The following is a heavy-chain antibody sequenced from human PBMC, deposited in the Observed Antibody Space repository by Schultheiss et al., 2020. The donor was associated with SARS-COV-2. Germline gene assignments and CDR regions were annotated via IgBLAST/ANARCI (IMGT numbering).Heavy chain of an antibody. D-gene: IGHD3-3*01. CDR3: ASGVYRFLEWQERDY. CDR1: GDSFSSSSYY. J-gene: IGHJ4*02. V-gene: IGHV4-39*01. Sequence: SETLSLTCTVSGDSFSSSSYYWGWIRQPPEKGLEWLASMYYTGSTYYNPSLKSRVTISVDRSKNQFSLKLSSVTAADTAVYYCASGVYRFLEWQERDYWGQGTLVTVSS. CDR2: MYYTGST.